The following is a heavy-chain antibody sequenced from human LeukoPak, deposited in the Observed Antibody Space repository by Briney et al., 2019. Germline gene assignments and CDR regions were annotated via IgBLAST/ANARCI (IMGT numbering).Heavy chain of an antibody. CDR3: AADSPPRRGPGY. J-gene: IGHJ4*02. V-gene: IGHV1-58*01. CDR1: GFTFTSSA. CDR2: VVVGSGNT. Sequence: SVKVSCTASGFTFTSSAVQWVRQARGQRLEWIGWVVVGSGNTNYAQKFQERVTITRDMSTSTAYMELSSLRSEDTAVYYCAADSPPRRGPGYWGQGTLVTVSS. D-gene: IGHD3-10*01.